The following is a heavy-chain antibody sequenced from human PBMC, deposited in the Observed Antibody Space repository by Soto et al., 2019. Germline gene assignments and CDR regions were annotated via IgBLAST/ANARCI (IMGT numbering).Heavy chain of an antibody. J-gene: IGHJ4*02. Sequence: QVQLEQSGPGLVKPSQTLSLTCDISGGSITSVNHYWSWIRQSPGEGLEWIGYIFDRGTTHYNPSLKGRVTITGDSSQTQFSLTIHSVTVADTAVYYCAREVAGTGAFDYWGLGTPVTVSS. D-gene: IGHD2-8*02. V-gene: IGHV4-31*02. CDR3: AREVAGTGAFDY. CDR2: IFDRGTT. CDR1: GGSITSVNHY.